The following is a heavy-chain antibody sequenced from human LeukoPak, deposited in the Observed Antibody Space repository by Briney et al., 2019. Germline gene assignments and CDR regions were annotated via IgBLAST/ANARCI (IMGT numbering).Heavy chain of an antibody. CDR3: ARDLRYNWNDPLGY. CDR2: ISSSSSYI. Sequence: GGSLRLSCAASGFTFSNYGMNWVRQAPGKGLEWVSSISSSSSYIYYADSVKGRFTISRDNAKNSLYLQMNSLRAEDTAVYYCARDLRYNWNDPLGYWGQGTLVTVSS. D-gene: IGHD1-1*01. V-gene: IGHV3-21*01. J-gene: IGHJ4*02. CDR1: GFTFSNYG.